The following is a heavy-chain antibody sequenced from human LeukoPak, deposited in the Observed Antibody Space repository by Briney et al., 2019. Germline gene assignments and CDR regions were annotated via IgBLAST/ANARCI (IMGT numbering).Heavy chain of an antibody. Sequence: SETLSLTCTVSGGSISTYYWSWIRQPPGQGLEGIGYIYYSGSTNYNPSLKSRVSISVDTSKNQFSLKLNSVTAADTAVYYCARGRIAAEGAFFDYWGQGTLVTVSS. V-gene: IGHV4-59*01. D-gene: IGHD6-13*01. CDR2: IYYSGST. CDR1: GGSISTYY. CDR3: ARGRIAAEGAFFDY. J-gene: IGHJ4*02.